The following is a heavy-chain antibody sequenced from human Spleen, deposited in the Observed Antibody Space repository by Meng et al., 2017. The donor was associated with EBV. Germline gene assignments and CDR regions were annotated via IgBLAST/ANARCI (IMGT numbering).Heavy chain of an antibody. Sequence: QVDVGESGAEVKMPGSSVKSSCWTSGGTFNSDAVSWVRQAPGQGLEWMGGLIPMSGAPHYAQKFQGRVTITADESTSTHYMDLSNLRSDDTAMYYCASESGRGFTPDYWGQGTLVTVSS. D-gene: IGHD3-10*01. CDR3: ASESGRGFTPDY. CDR1: GGTFNSDA. V-gene: IGHV1-69*01. J-gene: IGHJ4*02. CDR2: LIPMSGAP.